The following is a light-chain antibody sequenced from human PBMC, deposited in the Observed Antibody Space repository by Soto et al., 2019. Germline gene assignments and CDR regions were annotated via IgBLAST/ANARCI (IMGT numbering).Light chain of an antibody. CDR2: GAS. J-gene: IGKJ4*01. Sequence: IVMTQSPAILSVSPGERATLSCRASQSVDTNLAWYQQKPGQAPRLLIHGASTRAAGIPARFSGRGSGTEFTLTISSLQSDDDAVYYCQQYKYWPPLTFGGGTTVEI. V-gene: IGKV3-15*01. CDR1: QSVDTN. CDR3: QQYKYWPPLT.